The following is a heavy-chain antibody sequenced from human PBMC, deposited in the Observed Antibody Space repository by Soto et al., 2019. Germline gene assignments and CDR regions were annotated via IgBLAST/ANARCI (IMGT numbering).Heavy chain of an antibody. J-gene: IGHJ4*02. D-gene: IGHD6-13*01. V-gene: IGHV1-2*02. Sequence: QVQLVQSGADVKKPGASVKVSCKTSGYTFSGYFMHWLRQAPGQGLAWMGWMNPNSGGTDYAPTFQGRVTMTWDTSISTASRELSILRADDTAIYYCARGYYRSSWRVFDYWGQGTLVTVSS. CDR3: ARGYYRSSWRVFDY. CDR2: MNPNSGGT. CDR1: GYTFSGYF.